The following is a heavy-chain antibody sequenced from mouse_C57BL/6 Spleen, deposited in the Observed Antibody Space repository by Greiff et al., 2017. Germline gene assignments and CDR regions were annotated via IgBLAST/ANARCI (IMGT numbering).Heavy chain of an antibody. D-gene: IGHD2-12*01. CDR3: ARGELRRGNYFDY. CDR2: IYPGSGST. Sequence: QVQLQQPGAALVQPGASVQMSCQASCYTFTSYWITWVKQRPGQGLEWIGDIYPGSGSTNYNEKFKSKATLTVDTSSSTAYMQLSSLTSADSAVYYCARGELRRGNYFDYWGQGTTRTFSS. J-gene: IGHJ2*01. V-gene: IGHV1-55*01. CDR1: CYTFTSYW.